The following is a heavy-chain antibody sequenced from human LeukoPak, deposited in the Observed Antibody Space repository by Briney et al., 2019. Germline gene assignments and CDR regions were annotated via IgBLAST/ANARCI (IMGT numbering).Heavy chain of an antibody. J-gene: IGHJ3*02. CDR3: ARERYNWNYVYGAFDI. CDR1: GFTFSSYG. Sequence: GGSLRLSCAASGFTFSSYGMHWVRQAPGKGLAWVSRINSDGSSTSYADSVKGRFTISRDNAKDTLYLQMNSLRAEDTAVYYCARERYNWNYVYGAFDIWGQGTMVIVSS. CDR2: INSDGSST. D-gene: IGHD1-7*01. V-gene: IGHV3-74*01.